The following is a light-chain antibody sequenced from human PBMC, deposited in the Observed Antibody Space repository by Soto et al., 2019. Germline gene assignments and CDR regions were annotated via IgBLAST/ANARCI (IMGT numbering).Light chain of an antibody. CDR1: QSVTSSY. CDR2: AAS. Sequence: EIVLTQSPGTLSLSPGERATLSCRASQSVTSSYLAWYQQKPGQAPRLLIYAASSRATGIPDRFSGSGSGTDFTITISRLEHEDFSVYYCQQYGYSATFGGGTKVEIK. J-gene: IGKJ4*01. V-gene: IGKV3-20*01. CDR3: QQYGYSAT.